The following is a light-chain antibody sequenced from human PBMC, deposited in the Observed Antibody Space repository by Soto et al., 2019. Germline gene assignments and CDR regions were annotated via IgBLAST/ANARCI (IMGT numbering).Light chain of an antibody. CDR2: DAS. CDR3: QQRSSWPIT. J-gene: IGKJ5*01. V-gene: IGKV3-11*01. Sequence: EMVMTQSPATLSLSPGERATLSCRASQSVTSYLAWYQQRPGQAPRLLIYDASRRATGIPARFSGSGSGADFTLTISTLEPEDFAVYYCQQRSSWPITFGQGTQLEIK. CDR1: QSVTSY.